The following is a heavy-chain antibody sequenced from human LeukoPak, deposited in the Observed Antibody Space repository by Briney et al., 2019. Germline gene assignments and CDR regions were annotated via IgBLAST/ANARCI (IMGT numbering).Heavy chain of an antibody. CDR2: ISYGGSDK. J-gene: IGHJ5*02. CDR1: GFPISDHD. V-gene: IGHV3-30*18. Sequence: PGGSLRLSCLASGFPISDHDMHWVRQAPGKGLEWLSLISYGGSDKRYADSVKGRFTISRDNSKNTVFLEMSSLRSEDTAVYFCAKTLDGYWPQFDLWGKGTQVTVSS. CDR3: AKTLDGYWPQFDL. D-gene: IGHD5-24*01.